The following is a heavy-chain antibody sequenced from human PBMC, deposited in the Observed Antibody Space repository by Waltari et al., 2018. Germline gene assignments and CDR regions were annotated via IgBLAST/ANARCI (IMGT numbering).Heavy chain of an antibody. D-gene: IGHD3-9*01. V-gene: IGHV1-8*01. CDR1: GYTFTSYA. CDR3: ARARGYFDSFDAFDI. CDR2: QDPHSGNT. J-gene: IGHJ3*02. Sequence: QVQLVQSGAEVRKPGASVKVSCKASGYTFTSYAITWVRQATGQGLEWMGWQDPHSGNTGYAQKFQGRVTIARHASISTAYLGLSSLRSEDTAVYYCARARGYFDSFDAFDIWGQGTMVTVSS.